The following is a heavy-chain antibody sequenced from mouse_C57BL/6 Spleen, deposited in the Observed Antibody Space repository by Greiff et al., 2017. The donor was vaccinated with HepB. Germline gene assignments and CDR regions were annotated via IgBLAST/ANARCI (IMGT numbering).Heavy chain of an antibody. D-gene: IGHD2-1*01. Sequence: EVQGVESGGGLVKPGGSLKLSCAASGFTFSSYTMSWVRQTPEKRLEWVATISGGGGNTYYPDSVKGRFTISRDNAKNTLYLQMSSLRSEDTALYYCARGNAGWFAYWGQGTLVTVSA. CDR3: ARGNAGWFAY. J-gene: IGHJ3*01. CDR2: ISGGGGNT. CDR1: GFTFSSYT. V-gene: IGHV5-9*01.